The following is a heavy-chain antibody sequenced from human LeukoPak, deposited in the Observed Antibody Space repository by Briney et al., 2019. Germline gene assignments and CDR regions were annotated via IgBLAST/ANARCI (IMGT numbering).Heavy chain of an antibody. V-gene: IGHV1-8*01. D-gene: IGHD3-3*01. Sequence: GASVKVSCKASGYTFTSYDINWVRQATGQGLEWMGWMNPNSGNTGYAQKFQGRVTMTRSTSISTAYMELSSLRSEDTAVYYCARGLAIFGVVEYYYGMDVWGQGTTVTVSS. J-gene: IGHJ6*02. CDR1: GYTFTSYD. CDR3: ARGLAIFGVVEYYYGMDV. CDR2: MNPNSGNT.